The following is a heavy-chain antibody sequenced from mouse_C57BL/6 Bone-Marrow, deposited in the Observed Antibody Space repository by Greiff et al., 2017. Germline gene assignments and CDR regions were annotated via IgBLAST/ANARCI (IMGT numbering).Heavy chain of an antibody. D-gene: IGHD1-1*01. CDR1: GYTFTSYW. CDR3: ARHYGSSYFDY. CDR2: IDPSDSET. Sequence: QVQLKQPGAELVRPGSSVKLSCKASGYTFTSYWMHWVKQRPIQGLEWIGNIDPSDSETHYNQKFKDKATLTVDKSSSTAYMQLSSLTSEDSAVYYCARHYGSSYFDYWGQGTTHTVSS. V-gene: IGHV1-52*01. J-gene: IGHJ2*01.